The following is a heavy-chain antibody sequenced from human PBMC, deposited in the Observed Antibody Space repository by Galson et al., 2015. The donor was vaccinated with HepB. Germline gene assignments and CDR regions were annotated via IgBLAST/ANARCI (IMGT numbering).Heavy chain of an antibody. J-gene: IGHJ4*02. D-gene: IGHD6-19*01. CDR3: ATSQWPPAANDY. V-gene: IGHV3-23*01. CDR2: IIISRGDT. CDR1: GITFTSYA. Sequence: SLRLSCAPSGITFTSYAISWVRQAPGRGLEWVSSIIISRGDTSYGDSVKGRFTISRDNSENTVYLQMSSLRVEDTARYYCATSQWPPAANDYWGRGTLVTVSS.